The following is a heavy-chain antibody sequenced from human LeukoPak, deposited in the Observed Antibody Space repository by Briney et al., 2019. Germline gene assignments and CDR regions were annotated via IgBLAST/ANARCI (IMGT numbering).Heavy chain of an antibody. CDR2: ISAYNGNT. CDR3: ARDRDNYDFWSGLTSYYFDY. Sequence: ASVKVSCKASGYTFTSYGISWVRQAPGQGLEWMGWISAYNGNTNYAQKLQGRVTMTTDTSTSTAYMELRSLRAEDTAVYYCARDRDNYDFWSGLTSYYFDYWGQGTLVTVSS. D-gene: IGHD3-3*01. V-gene: IGHV1-18*01. CDR1: GYTFTSYG. J-gene: IGHJ4*02.